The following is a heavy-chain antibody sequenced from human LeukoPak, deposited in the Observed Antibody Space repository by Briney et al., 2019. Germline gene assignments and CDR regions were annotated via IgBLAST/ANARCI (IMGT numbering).Heavy chain of an antibody. CDR2: INPSGGST. CDR1: GYTFTSYY. CDR3: ARCRSGGSCYNGYYFDY. V-gene: IGHV1-46*01. Sequence: ASVTVSCKASGYTFTSYYMHWVRQALGQGLEWMGIINPSGGSTSYAQKFQGRVTMTRDTSTSTVYMELSSLRSEDTAVYYCARCRSGGSCYNGYYFDYWGQGTLVTVSS. J-gene: IGHJ4*02. D-gene: IGHD2-15*01.